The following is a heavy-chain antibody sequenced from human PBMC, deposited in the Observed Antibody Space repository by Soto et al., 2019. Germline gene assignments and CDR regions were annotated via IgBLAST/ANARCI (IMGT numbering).Heavy chain of an antibody. CDR1: GFNVSSSF. CDR2: IYIGGNT. Sequence: GSLRLSCAASGFNVSSSFMSWVRQAPGKGLEWVSLIYIGGNTYYADSMKGRFTISRDNSKNTLSLQMSSLRAEDTAVYYCARAPRAAGDYYFDYWGQGTPVTVSS. V-gene: IGHV3-53*01. D-gene: IGHD6-25*01. CDR3: ARAPRAAGDYYFDY. J-gene: IGHJ4*02.